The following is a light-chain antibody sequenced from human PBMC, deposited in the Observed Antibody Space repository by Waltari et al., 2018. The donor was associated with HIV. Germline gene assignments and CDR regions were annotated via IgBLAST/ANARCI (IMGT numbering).Light chain of an antibody. V-gene: IGLV2-14*03. J-gene: IGLJ2*01. CDR2: DVS. CDR3: SSYTSSSALYVV. Sequence: QSALTQPASVSGSPGQSITISCTGTSSDVGGYNYVSWYQPHPGKAPKLMIYDVSNRPSWVSNRFSGPKSGNTASLTISGLQAEDEADYYCSSYTSSSALYVVFGGGTKLTVL. CDR1: SSDVGGYNY.